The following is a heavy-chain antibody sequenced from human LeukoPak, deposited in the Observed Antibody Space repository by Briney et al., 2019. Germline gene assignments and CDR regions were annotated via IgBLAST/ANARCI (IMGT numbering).Heavy chain of an antibody. V-gene: IGHV4-59*12. Sequence: SETLSLTCTVSGGSISSYYWSWIRKPPGKGLEWIGYIYYSGSTNYNPSLKSRVTISVDTSKNQFSLKLSSVTAADTAVYYCARLRLGGASGDWFDPWGQGTLVTVSS. D-gene: IGHD3-10*01. CDR3: ARLRLGGASGDWFDP. J-gene: IGHJ5*02. CDR1: GGSISSYY. CDR2: IYYSGST.